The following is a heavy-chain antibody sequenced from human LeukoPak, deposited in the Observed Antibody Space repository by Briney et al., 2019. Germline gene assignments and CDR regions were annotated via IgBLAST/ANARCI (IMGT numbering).Heavy chain of an antibody. V-gene: IGHV4-59*01. CDR2: IYYSGST. CDR1: GGSISSYD. J-gene: IGHJ4*02. D-gene: IGHD1-14*01. Sequence: KPSETLSLTCTVSGGSISSYDWSCIRQPPGKGLEWIGYIYYSGSTNYNPSLKSRGTISVDTSKNHFSLKLSSVTAADTAVYYCARDPPPGRNQFDYWGQGTLVTVSS. CDR3: ARDPPPGRNQFDY.